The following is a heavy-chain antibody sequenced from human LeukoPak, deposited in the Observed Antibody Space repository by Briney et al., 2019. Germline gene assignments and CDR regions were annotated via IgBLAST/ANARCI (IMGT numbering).Heavy chain of an antibody. Sequence: SETLSLTCTVSGGSISSSSYYWGWIRQPPGKGLEWIGSIYYSGSTYYNPSLKSRVTISVDTSKIQFSLKLSSVTAADTAVYYCARDLRYCSSTSCYIGWFDPWGQGTLVTVSS. V-gene: IGHV4-39*07. CDR2: IYYSGST. CDR3: ARDLRYCSSTSCYIGWFDP. D-gene: IGHD2-2*02. CDR1: GGSISSSSYY. J-gene: IGHJ5*02.